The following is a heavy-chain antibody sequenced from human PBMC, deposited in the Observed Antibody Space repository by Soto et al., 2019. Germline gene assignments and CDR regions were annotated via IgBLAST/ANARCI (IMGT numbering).Heavy chain of an antibody. V-gene: IGHV4-30-2*01. CDR1: GGSISSGGYS. CDR3: ARSRMVGQDPWGIDY. J-gene: IGHJ4*02. Sequence: SETLSLTCAASGGSISSGGYSWSWIRQPPGKGLEWIGYIYHSGSTYYNPSLKSRVTISVDKSKNQFSLNLNSVTAADTAVYYCARSRMVGQDPWGIDYWGQGTLVTVSS. CDR2: IYHSGST. D-gene: IGHD3-16*01.